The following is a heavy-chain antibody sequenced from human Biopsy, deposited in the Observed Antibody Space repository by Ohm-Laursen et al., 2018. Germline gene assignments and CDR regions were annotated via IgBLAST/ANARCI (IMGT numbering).Heavy chain of an antibody. CDR3: AADINVWNVNY. CDR2: MIPSSGKT. Sequence: ASVKVSCKASGYSFSTYDVNWVRQARGQGLEWMGWMIPSSGKTGYAQRFQARVSMTEDTSTDTAYMELRSLRSEDTAVYYCAADINVWNVNYWGQGTQVTVSS. CDR1: GYSFSTYD. D-gene: IGHD1-1*01. V-gene: IGHV1-8*01. J-gene: IGHJ4*02.